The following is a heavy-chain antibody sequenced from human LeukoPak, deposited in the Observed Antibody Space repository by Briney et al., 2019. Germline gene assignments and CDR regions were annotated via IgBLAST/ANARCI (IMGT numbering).Heavy chain of an antibody. CDR1: GFIFSTYG. V-gene: IGHV3-30*02. J-gene: IGHJ5*02. D-gene: IGHD3-10*01. CDR3: AKDLRFGQLLYSPPES. Sequence: QSGGSLRLSCAASGFIFSTYGMHWVRQAPGKGLEWVAFIRYDGSNEYYAESVKGRFSVSRDNSKNTLYLQMNSLRTEDTALYYCAKDLRFGQLLYSPPESWGQGTLVTVSS. CDR2: IRYDGSNE.